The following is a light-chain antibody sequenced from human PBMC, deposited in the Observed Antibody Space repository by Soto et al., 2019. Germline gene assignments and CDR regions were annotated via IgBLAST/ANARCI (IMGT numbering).Light chain of an antibody. V-gene: IGKV3-15*01. Sequence: EIVMTQSPATLSVSPGERATLSCRASQSVSSNLAWYQQKPGQAPRLLIYGASTRATGIPARFSGSGSGTEFTLTISSLQSEDFAVYYCQQYNNWLRLTFGQGTKVEI. CDR1: QSVSSN. J-gene: IGKJ1*01. CDR3: QQYNNWLRLT. CDR2: GAS.